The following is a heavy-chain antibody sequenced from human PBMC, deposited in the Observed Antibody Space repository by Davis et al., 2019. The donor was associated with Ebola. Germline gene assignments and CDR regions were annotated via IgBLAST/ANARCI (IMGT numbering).Heavy chain of an antibody. CDR3: ARGPSTGNSFSY. CDR1: GFILSSYA. Sequence: CPSSGFILSSYAMSWVRQAPGKGLEWVSAISGSGGSTYYADSVKGRFTISRDNSKNSLYLQMNSLRAEDTAVYYCARGPSTGNSFSYWGQGTLVTVSS. J-gene: IGHJ4*02. V-gene: IGHV3-23*01. D-gene: IGHD6-13*01. CDR2: ISGSGGST.